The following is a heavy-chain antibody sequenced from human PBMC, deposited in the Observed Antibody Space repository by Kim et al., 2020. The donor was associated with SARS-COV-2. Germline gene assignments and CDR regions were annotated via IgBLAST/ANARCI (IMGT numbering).Heavy chain of an antibody. CDR1: GFTFSSYA. CDR3: AREDNYDFWSGYLKRQRFGYFQH. Sequence: GGSLRLSCAASGFTFSSYAMHWVRQAPGKGLEWVAVISYDGSNKYYADSVKGRFTISRDNSKNTLYLQMNSLRAEDTAVYYCAREDNYDFWSGYLKRQRFGYFQHWGQGTLVTVSS. V-gene: IGHV3-30-3*01. J-gene: IGHJ1*01. CDR2: ISYDGSNK. D-gene: IGHD3-3*01.